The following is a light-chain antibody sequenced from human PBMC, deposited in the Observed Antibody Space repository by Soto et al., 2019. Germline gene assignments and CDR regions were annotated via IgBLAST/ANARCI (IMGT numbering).Light chain of an antibody. J-gene: IGLJ2*01. CDR1: SSDVGNYNL. V-gene: IGLV2-23*01. CDR2: EGG. Sequence: QSALTQPASVSGSPGQSITISCTGTSSDVGNYNLVSWYQQXXGKAPKLMIYEGGKRPSGVSNRFSGSKSGNTASLTISGXXAEDEADYYCCSFALXSTXIFGGGTKLTVL. CDR3: CSFALXSTXI.